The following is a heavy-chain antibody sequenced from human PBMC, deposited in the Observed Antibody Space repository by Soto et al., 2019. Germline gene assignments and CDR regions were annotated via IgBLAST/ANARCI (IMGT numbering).Heavy chain of an antibody. D-gene: IGHD3-9*01. CDR1: GFTFSSYG. CDR3: AKEDGYFDWLSPSDY. V-gene: IGHV3-30*18. Sequence: QVQLVESGGGVVQPGRSLRLSCAASGFTFSSYGMHWVRQAPGKGLEWVAVISYDGSNKYYADSVKGRFTISRDNSKNTLYLQMNSLRAEDTAVYYCAKEDGYFDWLSPSDYWGQGTLVTVSS. CDR2: ISYDGSNK. J-gene: IGHJ4*02.